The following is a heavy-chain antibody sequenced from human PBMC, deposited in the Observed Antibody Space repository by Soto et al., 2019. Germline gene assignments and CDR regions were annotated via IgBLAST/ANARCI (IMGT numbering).Heavy chain of an antibody. Sequence: ASVKVSCTASGYTLTLYAMHWLRQAPGQRLEWMGWINAGNGNTKYSQKFQGRVTITRDTSASTAYMELSSLRSEDTAVYYCARARMVRGGIKPSDVGDNWGQ. J-gene: IGHJ3*02. CDR1: GYTLTLYA. V-gene: IGHV1-3*01. CDR3: ARARMVRGGIKPSDVGDN. D-gene: IGHD3-10*01. CDR2: INAGNGNT.